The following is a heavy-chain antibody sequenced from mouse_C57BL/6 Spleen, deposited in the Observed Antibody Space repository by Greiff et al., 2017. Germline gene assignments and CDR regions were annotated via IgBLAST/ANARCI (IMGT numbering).Heavy chain of an antibody. V-gene: IGHV1-55*01. J-gene: IGHJ3*01. CDR2: IYPGSGST. Sequence: QVQLQQPGAELVKPGASVKMSCKASGYTFTSYWITWVKQRPGQGLEWIGDIYPGSGSTNYNEKFKSQATLTVDTFSSTAYMQLSSLTSEYSAVYYCARPYNDSAAWLAYWGQGTLVTVSA. CDR3: ARPYNDSAAWLAY. CDR1: GYTFTSYW. D-gene: IGHD2-4*01.